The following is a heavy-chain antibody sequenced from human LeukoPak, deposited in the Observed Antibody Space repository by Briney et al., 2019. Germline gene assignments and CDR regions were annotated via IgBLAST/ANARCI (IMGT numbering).Heavy chain of an antibody. D-gene: IGHD3-9*01. Sequence: PGGSLRLSCAASGFTFSSYSMNWVRQAPGKGLEWVSYISSSSSTIYYADSVKGRFTISRDNAKNSLYLQMNSLRAEDTAVYYCARDGDYDILTAYYRPYYFDYWGQGTLVTVSS. CDR2: ISSSSSTI. V-gene: IGHV3-48*01. CDR3: ARDGDYDILTAYYRPYYFDY. CDR1: GFTFSSYS. J-gene: IGHJ4*02.